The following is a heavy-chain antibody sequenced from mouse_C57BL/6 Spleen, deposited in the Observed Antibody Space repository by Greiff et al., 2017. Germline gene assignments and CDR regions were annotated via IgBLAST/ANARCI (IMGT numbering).Heavy chain of an antibody. Sequence: QVQLQQSGPELVKPGASVKISCKASGYAFSSSWMNWVKQRPGKGLEWIGRIYPGDGDTNYNGKFKGKATLTADESSSTAYMQLSSLTSEDSAVYFCARSIIYYDYDYAMDYWGQGTSVTVSS. CDR2: IYPGDGDT. J-gene: IGHJ4*01. CDR3: ARSIIYYDYDYAMDY. D-gene: IGHD2-4*01. V-gene: IGHV1-82*01. CDR1: GYAFSSSW.